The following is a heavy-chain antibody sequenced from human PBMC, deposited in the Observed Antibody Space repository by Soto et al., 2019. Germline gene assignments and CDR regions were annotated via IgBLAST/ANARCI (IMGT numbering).Heavy chain of an antibody. CDR1: GFTFSSYA. J-gene: IGHJ2*01. Sequence: QVQLVESGGGVVQPGRSLRLSCAASGFTFSSYAMHWVRQAPGKGLEWVAVISYDGSNKYYADSVKGRFTISRHNSNNLPSQHKNSLTADDTAVYYCASPLLSDDYYWGYFDLWGRGTLVTVSS. V-gene: IGHV3-30-3*01. CDR3: ASPLLSDDYYWGYFDL. D-gene: IGHD2-21*02. CDR2: ISYDGSNK.